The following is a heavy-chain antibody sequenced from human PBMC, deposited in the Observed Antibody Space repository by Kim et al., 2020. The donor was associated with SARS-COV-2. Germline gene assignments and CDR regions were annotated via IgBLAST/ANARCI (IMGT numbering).Heavy chain of an antibody. CDR2: IKQDGSEK. D-gene: IGHD2-15*01. CDR1: GFTFSSYS. CDR3: ARGRQVAS. V-gene: IGHV3-7*01. Sequence: GGSLRLSCAASGFTFSSYSMSWVRQAPGKGLEWVANIKQDGSEKYYLDSVKGRFTISRDNAKNSLYLEMNSLRAEDTAVYYCARGRQVASWGQGTLVTVSS. J-gene: IGHJ4*02.